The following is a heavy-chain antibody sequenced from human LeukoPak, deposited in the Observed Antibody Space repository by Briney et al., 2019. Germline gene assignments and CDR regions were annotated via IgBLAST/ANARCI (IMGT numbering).Heavy chain of an antibody. D-gene: IGHD2-2*01. J-gene: IGHJ6*03. V-gene: IGHV1-69*13. Sequence: ASVKVSCKASGGTFSSYAISWVRQAPGQGLEWMGGIIPIFGTANYAQKFQGRVTITADESTSTAYMELSSLRSEDTAVYYCASYQGDYYYYYYMDVWGKGTTVTISS. CDR1: GGTFSSYA. CDR2: IIPIFGTA. CDR3: ASYQGDYYYYYYMDV.